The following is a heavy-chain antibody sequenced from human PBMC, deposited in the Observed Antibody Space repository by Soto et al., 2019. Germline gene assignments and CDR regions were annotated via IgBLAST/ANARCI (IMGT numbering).Heavy chain of an antibody. D-gene: IGHD3-22*01. V-gene: IGHV3-64D*06. CDR3: VKGEYYYDSSGYYPFDY. CDR2: ISTNGGST. CDR1: GFTFSSYA. J-gene: IGHJ4*02. Sequence: GGSLRLSCSASGFTFSSYAMHWVRQAPGKGLEYVSSISTNGGSTHYADSVKGRFTISRDNSKNTQYLQMSSLRADDTAVYYCVKGEYYYDSSGYYPFDYWGQET.